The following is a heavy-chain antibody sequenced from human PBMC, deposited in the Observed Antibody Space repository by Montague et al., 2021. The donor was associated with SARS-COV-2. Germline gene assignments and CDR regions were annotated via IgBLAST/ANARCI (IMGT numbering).Heavy chain of an antibody. CDR2: ISWNSGSI. V-gene: IGHV3-9*01. Sequence: SLRLSCATSGFTFDEYAMHWVRQASGKGLEWVSGISWNSGSIGYADSVKGRFTISRDNAKNSLYLQMNSLRAEETALHYCAKAGSTSCYVRCGWFDPWGQGTLVTVSS. J-gene: IGHJ5*02. CDR1: GFTFDEYA. CDR3: AKAGSTSCYVRCGWFDP. D-gene: IGHD2-2*01.